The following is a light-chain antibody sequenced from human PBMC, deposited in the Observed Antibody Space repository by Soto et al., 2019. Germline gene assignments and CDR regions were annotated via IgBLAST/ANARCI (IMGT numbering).Light chain of an antibody. J-gene: IGLJ1*01. V-gene: IGLV2-8*01. CDR1: SSDVGGYNY. Sequence: QSALTQPPPASGSPGQSVTISCTGTSSDVGGYNYVSWYQQHPGKAPKLMIYEVSKRPSGVPDRFSGSKSGNTASLTVSGLQAEDEADYYCSSYAGSAWVFGTGTKVTVL. CDR3: SSYAGSAWV. CDR2: EVS.